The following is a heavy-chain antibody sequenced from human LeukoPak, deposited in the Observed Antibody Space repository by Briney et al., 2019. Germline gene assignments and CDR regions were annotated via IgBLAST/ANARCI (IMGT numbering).Heavy chain of an antibody. V-gene: IGHV3-7*04. Sequence: GGSLRLSCVGSGFMFTNYWTNWVRQAPGKGPQWVATIKEDGTERYYVDSVRGRFTISRDNAKNSLFLQMSTLRVEDTAVYYCARGGSGSSWGPGTLVTVSS. D-gene: IGHD3-10*01. CDR3: ARGGSGSS. CDR1: GFMFTNYW. J-gene: IGHJ5*02. CDR2: IKEDGTER.